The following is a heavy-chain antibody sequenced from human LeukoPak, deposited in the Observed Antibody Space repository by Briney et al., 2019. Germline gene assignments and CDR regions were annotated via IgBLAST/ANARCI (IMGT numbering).Heavy chain of an antibody. V-gene: IGHV4-4*07. J-gene: IGHJ6*02. CDR2: IYTSGST. CDR3: ARQPPYYYGMDV. Sequence: SETLSLTCTVSGVSISSNYWSWIRQPAGKGLEWIGRIYTSGSTNYNPSLKSRVSMSLDTSKNQFSLKLNSVTAADTAVYYCARQPPYYYGMDVWGRGTTVTVFS. CDR1: GVSISSNY.